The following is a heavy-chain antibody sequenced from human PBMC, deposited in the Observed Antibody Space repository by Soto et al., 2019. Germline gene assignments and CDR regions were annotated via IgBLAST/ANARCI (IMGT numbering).Heavy chain of an antibody. CDR3: ASQRYSSSWSD. V-gene: IGHV5-51*01. Sequence: GESLKISCKASGYSFISYWIAWVRQMPGKGLEWMGIIYPGDSETRYSPSFQGQVTISADKSISTAYLQWSSLKASDTAMYYCASQRYSSSWSDWGQGTLVTVSS. D-gene: IGHD6-13*01. CDR1: GYSFISYW. J-gene: IGHJ4*02. CDR2: IYPGDSET.